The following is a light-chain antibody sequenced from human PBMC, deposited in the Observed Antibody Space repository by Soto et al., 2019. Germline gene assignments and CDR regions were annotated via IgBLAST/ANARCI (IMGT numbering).Light chain of an antibody. V-gene: IGKV3D-7*01. Sequence: EIVMTQSPATLSLSPGERATLSCRASQSVSSSYLSWYQHKPGQAPRLLIYGASTRATGIPARFSASGSGTEFTLTISSLQSEDFAVYYCQQYNNWPPWTFGQGTKVDI. CDR2: GAS. J-gene: IGKJ1*01. CDR3: QQYNNWPPWT. CDR1: QSVSSSY.